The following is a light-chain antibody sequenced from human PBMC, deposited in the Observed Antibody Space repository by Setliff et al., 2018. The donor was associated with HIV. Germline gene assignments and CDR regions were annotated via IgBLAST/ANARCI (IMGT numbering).Light chain of an antibody. CDR1: SSDVGAYNY. CDR3: CSYTSRNTDV. J-gene: IGLJ1*01. V-gene: IGLV2-14*01. Sequence: QSALTQPAPVSGSPGQSITISCTGTSSDVGAYNYVSWYQQYPGKAPKLMIYEVSNRPSGVSNRFSGSKSGNTASLTISGLQAEDEADYYCCSYTSRNTDVFGTGTKV. CDR2: EVS.